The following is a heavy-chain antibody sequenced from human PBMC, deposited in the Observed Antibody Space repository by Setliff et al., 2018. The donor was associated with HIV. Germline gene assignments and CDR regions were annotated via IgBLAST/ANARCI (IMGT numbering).Heavy chain of an antibody. CDR1: GYTFNSNG. CDR2: ISVYNGHT. J-gene: IGHJ4*02. V-gene: IGHV1-18*01. Sequence: ASVKVSCKPSGYTFNSNGITWVRQAPGQGLELMGWISVYNGHTNFAQKLQDRVTMTTDTSTSTAYMELRSLRSDDTAVYYCARAYDVLTGYFDYWGQGTPVTVSS. CDR3: ARAYDVLTGYFDY. D-gene: IGHD3-9*01.